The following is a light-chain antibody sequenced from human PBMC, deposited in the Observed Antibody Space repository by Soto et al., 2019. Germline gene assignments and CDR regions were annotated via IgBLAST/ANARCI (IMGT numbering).Light chain of an antibody. J-gene: IGLJ1*01. CDR3: SSYTSSTAYV. CDR1: SSDVGGYNY. V-gene: IGLV2-14*01. Sequence: QSVLTLPASVSGSPGQSITISCTGTSSDVGGYNYVSWYQLHPGKAPKLMVYEVSNRPSGVSNRFSGSKSGNTASLTISGLQAEDEADYYCSSYTSSTAYVLATGTKVTVL. CDR2: EVS.